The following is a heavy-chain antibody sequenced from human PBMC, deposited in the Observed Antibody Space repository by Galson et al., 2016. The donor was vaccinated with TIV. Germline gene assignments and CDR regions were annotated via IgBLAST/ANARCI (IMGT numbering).Heavy chain of an antibody. CDR1: GGSISHYY. CDR2: IYYTGTT. J-gene: IGHJ4*02. Sequence: ETLSLTCTVSGGSISHYYWSWIRQAPGKGLDWIGYIYYTGTTHYSPSLKSRVTISVDMSKNQYSLHLNSVTAADTAVYYCARTAYWSGYEDFWGQGTLVTVSS. CDR3: ARTAYWSGYEDF. V-gene: IGHV4-59*01. D-gene: IGHD3-3*01.